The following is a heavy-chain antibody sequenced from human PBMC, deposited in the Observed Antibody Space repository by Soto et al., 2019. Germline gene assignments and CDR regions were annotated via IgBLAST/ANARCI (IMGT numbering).Heavy chain of an antibody. V-gene: IGHV3-30*03. J-gene: IGHJ4*02. D-gene: IGHD2-15*01. Sequence: QVQLVESGGGVVQSGTSLRLSCAASGFPFSSYGMHWVRQAPGKGLEWVAQISYDGSNKFYADSVKGRFTISRDNSKNTLYRQMSSLRAEDTAVYYCAGGQYYFDYCGQGTVVSVSS. CDR1: GFPFSSYG. CDR3: AGGQYYFDY. CDR2: ISYDGSNK.